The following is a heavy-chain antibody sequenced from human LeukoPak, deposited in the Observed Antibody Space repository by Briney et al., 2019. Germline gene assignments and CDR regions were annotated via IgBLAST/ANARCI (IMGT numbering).Heavy chain of an antibody. CDR2: ISGSGGST. J-gene: IGHJ6*02. Sequence: PGGSLRLSCAASGFTFSSYAMSWVRQAPGKGLEWVSAISGSGGSTYYADSVKGRFSISRDNSKNTLYLQMNSLRAEDTAVYYCARDHVVVVFDYYYGMDVWGQGTTVTVSS. V-gene: IGHV3-23*01. D-gene: IGHD3-22*01. CDR3: ARDHVVVVFDYYYGMDV. CDR1: GFTFSSYA.